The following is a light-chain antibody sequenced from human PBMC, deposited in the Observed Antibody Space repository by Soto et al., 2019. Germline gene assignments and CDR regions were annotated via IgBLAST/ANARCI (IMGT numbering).Light chain of an antibody. CDR3: LQDDDYPFT. J-gene: IGKJ4*01. Sequence: DIQMTQSPSTLSGSVGDRVTITCRASQTISFWLAWYQQKPGKAPKLLIYKASTLKSGVPSRFSGSGSGTEFTLTISSLQPDDFATYFCLQDDDYPFTFGGGTKVDIK. CDR1: QTISFW. CDR2: KAS. V-gene: IGKV1-5*03.